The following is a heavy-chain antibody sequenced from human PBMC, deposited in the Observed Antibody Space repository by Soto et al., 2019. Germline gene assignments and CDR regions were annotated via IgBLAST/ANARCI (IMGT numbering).Heavy chain of an antibody. J-gene: IGHJ4*02. CDR3: SKSASYDFVR. D-gene: IGHD3-16*01. Sequence: EVQLLESGGGLVQPGVSLRLSCAASGFTFSTYAMSWVRQAPGKGLECVSSISNTGGGTFYADSVKGRFTISRDNSKNTLYLQMNSLGAEDTAVYYCSKSASYDFVRWGQGTRGSVSS. V-gene: IGHV3-23*01. CDR2: ISNTGGGT. CDR1: GFTFSTYA.